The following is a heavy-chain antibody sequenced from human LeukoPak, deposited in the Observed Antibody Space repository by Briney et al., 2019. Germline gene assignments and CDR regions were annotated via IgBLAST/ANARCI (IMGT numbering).Heavy chain of an antibody. CDR3: LRQGVGDPPR. D-gene: IGHD3-16*01. V-gene: IGHV3-53*04. J-gene: IGHJ4*02. CDR1: GFTVSAND. CDR2: IYAGGSSSA. Sequence: PPGGSLRLSCAASGFTVSANDMSWVRQAPGKGLEWVSLIYAGGSSSAFYADSVKGRFTASRHDSKNTLDLQMNGLRADDTAVYYCLRQGVGDPPRWGQGTLVTVSS.